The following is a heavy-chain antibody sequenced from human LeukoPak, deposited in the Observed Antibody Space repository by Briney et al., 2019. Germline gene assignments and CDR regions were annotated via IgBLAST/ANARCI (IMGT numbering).Heavy chain of an antibody. CDR2: ISGNSGST. J-gene: IGHJ4*02. Sequence: GGSLRLSCAASGFTFSSYVMSWVRQAPGKGLEWVSGISGNSGSTYYADSVKGRFTISRDNSKNTLYLQMNSLRAEDTAVYYCAKTTTYDILTGYNYFDYWGQGTLVTVSS. CDR1: GFTFSSYV. CDR3: AKTTTYDILTGYNYFDY. V-gene: IGHV3-23*01. D-gene: IGHD3-9*01.